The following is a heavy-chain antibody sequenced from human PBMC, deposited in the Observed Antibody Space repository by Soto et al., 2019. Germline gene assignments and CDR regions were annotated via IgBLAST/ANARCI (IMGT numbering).Heavy chain of an antibody. D-gene: IGHD5-12*01. Sequence: ASVKVSCKASGYTFTSYAMHWVRQAPGQRLEWMGWINAGNGNTKYSQKFQGRVTITRDTSASTAYMELSSLRSEDTAVHYCARSDGYNLSPYYGMDVWGQGTTVTVSS. J-gene: IGHJ6*02. CDR3: ARSDGYNLSPYYGMDV. V-gene: IGHV1-3*01. CDR2: INAGNGNT. CDR1: GYTFTSYA.